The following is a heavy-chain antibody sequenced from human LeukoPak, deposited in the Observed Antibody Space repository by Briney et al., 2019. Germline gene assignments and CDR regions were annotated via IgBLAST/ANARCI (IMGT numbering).Heavy chain of an antibody. Sequence: SETLSLTCTVSGGSISSYYWSWLRQPPGKGLEWIGYIYYSGSTNYNPSLKSRVTISVDTSKNQFSLKLSSVTAADTAVYYCARHPSGGSSQNYYYYGMDVWGQGTTVTVSS. CDR3: ARHPSGGSSQNYYYYGMDV. CDR1: GGSISSYY. CDR2: IYYSGST. V-gene: IGHV4-59*08. D-gene: IGHD6-13*01. J-gene: IGHJ6*02.